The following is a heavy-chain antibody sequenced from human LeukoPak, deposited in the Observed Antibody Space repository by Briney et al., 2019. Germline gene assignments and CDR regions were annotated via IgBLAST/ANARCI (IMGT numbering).Heavy chain of an antibody. CDR2: INPNSGGT. CDR3: ARDYYDDAFDI. J-gene: IGHJ3*02. D-gene: IGHD3-22*01. V-gene: IGHV1-2*02. CDR1: GYTFTGYY. Sequence: GASVKVSCKASGYTFTGYYMHWVRQAPGQGLEWMGWINPNSGGTNYAQKFQGRVTMTRDTSISTAYMELSSLRSEDTAVYYCARDYYDDAFDIWGQGTMVTVSS.